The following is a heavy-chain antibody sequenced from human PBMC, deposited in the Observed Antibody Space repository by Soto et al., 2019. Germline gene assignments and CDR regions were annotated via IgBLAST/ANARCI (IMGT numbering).Heavy chain of an antibody. CDR1: GGSITSYY. V-gene: IGHV4-4*07. CDR2: IYTSGST. D-gene: IGHD6-19*01. Sequence: SETLSLTCTVSGGSITSYYWSWIRQPAGKGLEWIGRIYTSGSTNYNPSLKSRVTMSVDTSKNQFSLKLSSVTAADTAVYYCARDIGIAVTGGFDYWGQGTLVTVSS. J-gene: IGHJ4*02. CDR3: ARDIGIAVTGGFDY.